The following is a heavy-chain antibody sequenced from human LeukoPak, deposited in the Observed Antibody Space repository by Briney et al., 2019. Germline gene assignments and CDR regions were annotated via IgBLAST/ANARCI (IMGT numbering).Heavy chain of an antibody. Sequence: QAGGSLRLSCAASGFTFSSYAMSWVRQAPGKGLERVSAISGSGGSTYYADSVKGRLTISRDNSKNTLYLQMNSLRAEDTALYYCSKCHSRWEPSFAYWGQGTLVTVSS. CDR2: ISGSGGST. V-gene: IGHV3-23*01. J-gene: IGHJ4*02. CDR3: SKCHSRWEPSFAY. CDR1: GFTFSSYA. D-gene: IGHD1-26*01.